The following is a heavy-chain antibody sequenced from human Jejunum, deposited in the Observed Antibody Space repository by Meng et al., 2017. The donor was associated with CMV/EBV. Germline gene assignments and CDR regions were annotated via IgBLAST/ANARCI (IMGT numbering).Heavy chain of an antibody. Sequence: YALPRVRQAPGKGLEWVTGISASCAGTYYADSVKGRFTISRDNYKNTLYLQMNSLRAEDTAVYYCAKDHYDSSGFSYAASRNDAFDVWGQGTVVTVSS. J-gene: IGHJ3*01. CDR1: YA. CDR3: AKDHYDSSGFSYAASRNDAFDV. D-gene: IGHD3-22*01. CDR2: ISASCAGT. V-gene: IGHV3-23*01.